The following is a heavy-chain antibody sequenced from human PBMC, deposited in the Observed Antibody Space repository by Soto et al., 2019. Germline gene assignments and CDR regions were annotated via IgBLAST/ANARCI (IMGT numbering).Heavy chain of an antibody. V-gene: IGHV1-58*01. Sequence: SANFPFNGSGFTFSCSVVQWVRQARGQRLDCIGWVVVGSGNTNYAQKFQERVTIDRDMSTSTAYMELSSLRCEDTDVYYCAAGIKYYDFWSGPTGAYGMDVW. CDR1: GFTFSCSV. CDR3: AAGIKYYDFWSGPTGAYGMDV. J-gene: IGHJ6*01. CDR2: VVVGSGNT. D-gene: IGHD3-3*01.